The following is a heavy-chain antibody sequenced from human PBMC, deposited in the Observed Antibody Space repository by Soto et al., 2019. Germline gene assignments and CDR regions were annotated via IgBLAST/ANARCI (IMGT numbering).Heavy chain of an antibody. CDR2: INHSGST. Sequence: PSETLSLTCAVCGGSFSGYYWSWIRQPPGKGLEWIGEINHSGSTNYNPSLKSRVTVSVDTSKNQFSLKLSSVTAADTAVYYCARAGRNGYCSSTSCYLGYYYYYMDVWGKGTTVTVSS. J-gene: IGHJ6*03. CDR3: ARAGRNGYCSSTSCYLGYYYYYMDV. D-gene: IGHD2-2*03. V-gene: IGHV4-34*01. CDR1: GGSFSGYY.